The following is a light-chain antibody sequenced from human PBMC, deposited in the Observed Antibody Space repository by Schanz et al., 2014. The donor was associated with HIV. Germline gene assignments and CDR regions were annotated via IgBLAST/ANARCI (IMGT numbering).Light chain of an antibody. J-gene: IGLJ3*02. V-gene: IGLV2-14*01. CDR3: SSYTSFGTLV. CDR1: NSDVGGYNF. Sequence: QSALTQPASLSGSPGQSITISCTEINSDVGGYNFVSWYQQHPGKAPKLMIYEVSERPSGVSNRFSGSKSGNTASLTISGLQADDEAHYYCSSYTSFGTLVFGGGTKLTVL. CDR2: EVS.